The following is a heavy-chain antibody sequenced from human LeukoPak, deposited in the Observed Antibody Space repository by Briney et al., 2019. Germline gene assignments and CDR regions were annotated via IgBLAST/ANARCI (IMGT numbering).Heavy chain of an antibody. J-gene: IGHJ4*02. D-gene: IGHD3-22*01. CDR2: TWYDGSKK. CDR3: AKSYDSSGSPISFDY. V-gene: IGHV3-33*06. Sequence: GGSLRLSCAASGFTFSLYGMHWVRQAPGKGLEWVAVTWYDGSKKYHAGSVRGRFTISRDNSKNTLYLQMNSLRAEDSAVYYCAKSYDSSGSPISFDYWGQGTLVTVSS. CDR1: GFTFSLYG.